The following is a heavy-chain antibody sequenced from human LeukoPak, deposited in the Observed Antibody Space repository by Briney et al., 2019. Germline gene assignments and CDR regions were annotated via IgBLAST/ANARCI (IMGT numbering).Heavy chain of an antibody. CDR3: AKDRVAGGIGYFDY. Sequence: QAGGSLRLSCAASGFTFDDYAMHWVRQAPGKGLEWVSLISGDGGSTYYADSVKGRFTISRDNSKNSLYLQMNSLRTEDAALYYCAKDRVAGGIGYFDYWGQGTLVTVSS. CDR2: ISGDGGST. CDR1: GFTFDDYA. D-gene: IGHD6-19*01. V-gene: IGHV3-43*02. J-gene: IGHJ4*02.